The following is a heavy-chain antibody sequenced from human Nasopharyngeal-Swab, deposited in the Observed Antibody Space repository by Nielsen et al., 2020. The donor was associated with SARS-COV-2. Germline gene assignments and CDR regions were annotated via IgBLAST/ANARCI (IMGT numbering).Heavy chain of an antibody. D-gene: IGHD1-14*01. CDR3: ARGTGYYYYMDV. Sequence: GESLKISCAASGFTFSGYAMSWVRQAPGKGLEWVSAISGSGGSTYYADSVKGRFTISRDNSKNTLYLQMNSLRAEDTAVYYCARGTGYYYYMDVWGKGTTVTVSS. J-gene: IGHJ6*03. CDR2: ISGSGGST. CDR1: GFTFSGYA. V-gene: IGHV3-23*01.